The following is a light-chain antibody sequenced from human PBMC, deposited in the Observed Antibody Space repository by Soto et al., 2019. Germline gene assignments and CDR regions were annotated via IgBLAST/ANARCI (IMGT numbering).Light chain of an antibody. Sequence: EIVLTQSPGTLSLSPGERATLSCRASQSVSSRYLAWYQQKPGQAPRLLIYGAYRRATGIPDRFSGSGSGTDFTLTISRLEPADFAVYYCQQYGIKFTFGPGTKVDLK. CDR2: GAY. V-gene: IGKV3-20*01. CDR1: QSVSSRY. J-gene: IGKJ3*01. CDR3: QQYGIKFT.